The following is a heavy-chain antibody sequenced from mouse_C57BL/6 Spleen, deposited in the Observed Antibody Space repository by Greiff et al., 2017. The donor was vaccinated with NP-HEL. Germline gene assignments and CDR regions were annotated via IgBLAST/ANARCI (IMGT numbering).Heavy chain of an antibody. CDR3: AREGDWYFDV. CDR1: GYSITSGYD. CDR2: ISYSGST. Sequence: DVHLVESGPGMVKPSQSLSLTCTVTGYSITSGYDWHWIRHFPGNKLEWMGYISYSGSTNYNPSLKSRISITHDTSKNHFFLKLNSVTTEDTATYYCAREGDWYFDVWGTGTTVTVSS. J-gene: IGHJ1*03. V-gene: IGHV3-1*01.